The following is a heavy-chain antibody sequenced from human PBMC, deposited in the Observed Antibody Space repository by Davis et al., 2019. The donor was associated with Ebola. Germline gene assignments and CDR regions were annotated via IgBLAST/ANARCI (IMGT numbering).Heavy chain of an antibody. J-gene: IGHJ5*02. D-gene: IGHD4-17*01. CDR1: GFTVSSNY. CDR3: ARDLDYAFDP. CDR2: ISSSSSTI. V-gene: IGHV3-48*04. Sequence: GGSLRLSCAASGFTVSSNYMNWVRQAPGKGLEWVSYISSSSSTIYYADSVKGRFTISRDNAKNTLYLQMNSLRAEDTAVYYGARDLDYAFDPWGQGTLVTVS.